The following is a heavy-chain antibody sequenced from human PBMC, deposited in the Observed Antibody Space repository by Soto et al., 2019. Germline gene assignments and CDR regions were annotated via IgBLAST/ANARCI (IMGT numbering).Heavy chain of an antibody. D-gene: IGHD5-12*01. V-gene: IGHV1-18*01. CDR1: GYTFTSYG. J-gene: IGHJ3*02. CDR2: ISAYNGNT. CDR3: ARGSGYSGYEAFDI. Sequence: ASVKVSCKASGYTFTSYGISWVRQAPGQGLEWMGWISAYNGNTNYAQKLQGRVTMTTDTSTSTVYMELSSLRSEDTAVYYCARGSGYSGYEAFDIWGQGTMVTVSS.